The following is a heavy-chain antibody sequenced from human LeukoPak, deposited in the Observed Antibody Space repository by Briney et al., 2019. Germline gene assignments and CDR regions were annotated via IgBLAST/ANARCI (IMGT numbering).Heavy chain of an antibody. Sequence: GGSLRLSCAASRFTVSTNYMSWVRQAPGKGLEWVSVIYSGGSTYYADSVKGRFTISRDNSKNTLYLQMDSLRAEDTAVYYCAKTKVGTGLDALDIWGQGTMVTVSS. CDR3: AKTKVGTGLDALDI. CDR2: IYSGGST. D-gene: IGHD2-21*02. V-gene: IGHV3-66*02. J-gene: IGHJ3*02. CDR1: RFTVSTNY.